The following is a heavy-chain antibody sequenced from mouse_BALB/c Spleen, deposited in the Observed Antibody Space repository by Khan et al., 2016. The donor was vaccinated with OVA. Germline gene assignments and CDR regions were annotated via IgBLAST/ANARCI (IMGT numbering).Heavy chain of an antibody. CDR2: ISYNDNT. CDR1: GYSITTDYA. D-gene: IGHD1-1*01. CDR3: ARVYGGDFDY. Sequence: EVELVESAPGLVKPSQSLSLTCTVTGYSITTDYAWNWIRQFPGNKLEWMGFISYNDNTKYNPSLKSRISITRDTSKNQFFLQLKSVTTEDTARYYCARVYGGDFDYWGQGTTLTVSS. J-gene: IGHJ2*01. V-gene: IGHV3-2*02.